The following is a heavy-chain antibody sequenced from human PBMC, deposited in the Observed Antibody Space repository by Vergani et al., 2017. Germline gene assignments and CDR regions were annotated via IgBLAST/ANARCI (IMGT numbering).Heavy chain of an antibody. CDR3: ARARCIETCYMYNWLDS. J-gene: IGHJ5*01. Sequence: DVHLAESGGGFFQPGGSLRLSCSASGFSFNSYWMHWVRQVPGKGLLWVSRIKSDGSITAYADSVKGRFTISRDNAQNTLYLQMNSLRVEDTGVYYCARARCIETCYMYNWLDSWGQGTVVTVSS. V-gene: IGHV3-74*03. D-gene: IGHD3-9*01. CDR1: GFSFNSYW. CDR2: IKSDGSIT.